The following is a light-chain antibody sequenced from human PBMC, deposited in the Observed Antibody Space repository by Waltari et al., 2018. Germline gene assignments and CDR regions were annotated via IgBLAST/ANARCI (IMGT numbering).Light chain of an antibody. J-gene: IGKJ2*03. CDR3: QHGYGTPYS. Sequence: DIQMTQSPSSLSASVGARVTITCQASRGISNNLAWYQQKPGNVPKLLIYKASTLQSGVPSRFSGSGSGTDFTLTISSLQPEDFATYYCQHGYGTPYSFGQGTKVEIK. CDR1: RGISNN. CDR2: KAS. V-gene: IGKV1-NL1*01.